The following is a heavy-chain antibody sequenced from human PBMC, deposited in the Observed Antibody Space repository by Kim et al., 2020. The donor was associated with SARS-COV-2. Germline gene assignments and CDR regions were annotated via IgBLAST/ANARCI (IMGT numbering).Heavy chain of an antibody. D-gene: IGHD6-6*01. CDR2: IIPIFGTA. CDR1: GGTFSSYA. Sequence: SVKVSCKASGGTFSSYAISWVRQAPGQGLEWMGGIIPIFGTANYAQKFQGRVTITADESTSTAYMELSSLRSEDTAVYYCARKTWQLARGWFDPWGQGTLVTVSS. V-gene: IGHV1-69*13. CDR3: ARKTWQLARGWFDP. J-gene: IGHJ5*02.